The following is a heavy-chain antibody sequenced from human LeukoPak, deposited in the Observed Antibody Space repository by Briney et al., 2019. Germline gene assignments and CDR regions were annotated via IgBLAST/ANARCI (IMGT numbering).Heavy chain of an antibody. V-gene: IGHV1-69*01. CDR3: ARSNQLQYPLYGMDV. Sequence: SVKVSCKASGGTFSSYAISWVRQAPGQGLEWMGGVIPIFGTANYAQKFQGRVTITADESTSTAYMELSSLRSEDTAVYYCARSNQLQYPLYGMDVWGQGTTVTVSS. CDR1: GGTFSSYA. D-gene: IGHD2-2*02. CDR2: VIPIFGTA. J-gene: IGHJ6*02.